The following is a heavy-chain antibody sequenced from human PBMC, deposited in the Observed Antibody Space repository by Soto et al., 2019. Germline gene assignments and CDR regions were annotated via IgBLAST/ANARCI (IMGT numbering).Heavy chain of an antibody. Sequence: PGGSLRLSCAASGFTFSSYGMHWVRPAPGKGLEWVAVISYDGSNKYYADSVKGRFTISRDNSKNTLYLQMNSLRAEDTAVYYCAKVWLGYCSGGSCLNWFDPWGQGTLVTVSS. CDR2: ISYDGSNK. V-gene: IGHV3-30*18. J-gene: IGHJ5*02. CDR1: GFTFSSYG. CDR3: AKVWLGYCSGGSCLNWFDP. D-gene: IGHD2-15*01.